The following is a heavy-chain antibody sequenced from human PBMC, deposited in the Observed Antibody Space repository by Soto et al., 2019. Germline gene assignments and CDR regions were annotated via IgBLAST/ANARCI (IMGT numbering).Heavy chain of an antibody. Sequence: GGSLRLSCAASGFTFSSYSMNWVRQAPGKGLEWVSSISSSSSYIYYADSVKGRFTISRDNAKNSLYLQMNSLRAEDTAVYYCARERESRGNYDYWGQGTLVTVS. CDR2: ISSSSSYI. D-gene: IGHD2-15*01. CDR3: ARERESRGNYDY. CDR1: GFTFSSYS. J-gene: IGHJ4*02. V-gene: IGHV3-21*01.